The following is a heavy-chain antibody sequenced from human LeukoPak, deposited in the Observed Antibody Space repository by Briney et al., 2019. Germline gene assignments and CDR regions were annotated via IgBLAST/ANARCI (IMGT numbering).Heavy chain of an antibody. Sequence: PGGSLRLSCAASGLTFSSYGMHWVRQAPGKGLEWVAVIWYGGSKEFYADSVKGRFTISRDNSKNTMYLQMNSLRAEDTAVYYCARDPLPTGTGEYGFDYWGQGTLVTVSS. J-gene: IGHJ4*02. D-gene: IGHD1-7*01. CDR2: IWYGGSKE. CDR1: GLTFSSYG. V-gene: IGHV3-33*08. CDR3: ARDPLPTGTGEYGFDY.